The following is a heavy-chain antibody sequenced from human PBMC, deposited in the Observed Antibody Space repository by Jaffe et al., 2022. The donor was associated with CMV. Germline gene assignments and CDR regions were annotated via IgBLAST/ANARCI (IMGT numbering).Heavy chain of an antibody. CDR1: GGSISSSSYY. CDR2: IYYSGST. CDR3: ARRMIGCVFDY. J-gene: IGHJ4*02. Sequence: QLQLQESGPGLVKPSETLSLTCTVSGGSISSSSYYWGWIRQPPGKGLEWIGSIYYSGSTYYNPSLKSRVTISVDTSKNQFSLKLSSVTAADTAVYYCARRMIGCVFDYWGQGTLVTVSS. V-gene: IGHV4-39*01. D-gene: IGHD2-21*01.